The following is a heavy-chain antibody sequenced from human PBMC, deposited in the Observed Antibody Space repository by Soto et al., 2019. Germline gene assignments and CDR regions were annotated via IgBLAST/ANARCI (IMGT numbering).Heavy chain of an antibody. CDR3: ASGFDLQYGMDV. CDR1: GFTLSIYS. J-gene: IGHJ6*02. D-gene: IGHD3-10*01. CDR2: ISGNGNSI. Sequence: EVPLVESGGGLVQRGGSVRLSCAASGFTLSIYSMNWVRQAPRKGLEWVSYISGNGNSIYYADSVKGRFTISRDNAKNSLYLQMNSLRDEDTAVYYCASGFDLQYGMDVWGQGTTVTVSS. V-gene: IGHV3-48*02.